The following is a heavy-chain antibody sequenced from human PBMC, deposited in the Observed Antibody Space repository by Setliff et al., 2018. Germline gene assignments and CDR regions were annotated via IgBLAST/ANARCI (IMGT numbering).Heavy chain of an antibody. CDR2: VSTYNGDT. CDR1: GYTFIDYG. J-gene: IGHJ3*02. V-gene: IGHV1-18*01. Sequence: ASVKVSCKASGYTFIDYGVSWVRQAPGQGLEWLGWVSTYNGDTKSAQKFRGRVTMTTDISTSTVYMELRTLRSDDAAVYYCARRPIALAGYRKGAFDIWGQGTMVTVSS. D-gene: IGHD6-19*01. CDR3: ARRPIALAGYRKGAFDI.